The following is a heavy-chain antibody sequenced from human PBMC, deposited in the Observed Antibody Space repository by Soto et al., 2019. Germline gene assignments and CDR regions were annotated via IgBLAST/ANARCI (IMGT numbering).Heavy chain of an antibody. CDR1: GYTFTSYG. Sequence: ASVKVSCKASGYTFTSYGIRWVRQAPGQGLEWMGWISAYNGNANYAQKLQGRVTMTTDTSTSTAYMELRSLRSDDTAVYYRARDWQLGSIVGATALDLWGQGTMATVSS. CDR2: ISAYNGNA. V-gene: IGHV1-18*04. J-gene: IGHJ3*01. D-gene: IGHD1-26*01. CDR3: ARDWQLGSIVGATALDL.